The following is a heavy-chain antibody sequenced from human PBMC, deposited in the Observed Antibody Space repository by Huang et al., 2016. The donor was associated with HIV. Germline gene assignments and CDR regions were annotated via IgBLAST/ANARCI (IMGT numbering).Heavy chain of an antibody. CDR1: GGSISSGSYY. D-gene: IGHD6-19*01. CDR3: ARGDSSGWYPFDP. CDR2: IYPRGGT. Sequence: QVQLQESGPGLVKPSQTLSLTCTVSGGSISSGSYYWSWVRQPAGKGLEGIGRIYPRGGTNYNPALNSRVTILLDTSKNHFSLKLSSVTAADTAVYYCARGDSSGWYPFDPWGQGTLVTVSS. J-gene: IGHJ5*02. V-gene: IGHV4-61*02.